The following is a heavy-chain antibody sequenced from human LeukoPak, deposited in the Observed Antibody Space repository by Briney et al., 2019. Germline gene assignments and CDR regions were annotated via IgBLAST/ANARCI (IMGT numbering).Heavy chain of an antibody. Sequence: PGGSLRLSCAASGFNFGTYAMNWVRQAPGKGLEWVSYISGSSTYTNYADSVKGRFTISRGNAKNSLYVVMNSLRAEDTAVYYCARGHIASWYNVENWGQGTLVTVSS. CDR2: ISGSSTYT. CDR1: GFNFGTYA. D-gene: IGHD6-13*01. J-gene: IGHJ4*02. CDR3: ARGHIASWYNVEN. V-gene: IGHV3-21*05.